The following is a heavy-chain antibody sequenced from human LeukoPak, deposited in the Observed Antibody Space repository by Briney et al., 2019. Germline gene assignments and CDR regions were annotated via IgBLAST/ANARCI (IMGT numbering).Heavy chain of an antibody. D-gene: IGHD6-19*01. V-gene: IGHV3-11*01. CDR1: EFTFSDYY. Sequence: GGSLRLSCAASEFTFSDYYMSWIRQAPGKGLEWISYISNSGSTVYYADSVKGRFTISRDNAKNSLYLQMNSLRAEDTAVYYCARDLGSIAVAGIDYWGQGTLVTVSS. CDR2: ISNSGSTV. CDR3: ARDLGSIAVAGIDY. J-gene: IGHJ4*02.